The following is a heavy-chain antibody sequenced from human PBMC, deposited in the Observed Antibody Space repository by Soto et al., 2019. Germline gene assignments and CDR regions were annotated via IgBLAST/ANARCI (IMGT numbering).Heavy chain of an antibody. CDR1: GYTHTELS. D-gene: IGHD3-9*01. CDR3: ATVTGGYDILTGYPYYYGMDV. Sequence: GASGKVSCKVSGYTHTELSMQWVRQAPGKRIKRMGGFDPEDGETIYAQKFQGRVTMTEDTSTDIAYMELSSLRSEDTAVYYCATVTGGYDILTGYPYYYGMDVWGQGTTVTVSS. V-gene: IGHV1-24*01. J-gene: IGHJ6*02. CDR2: FDPEDGET.